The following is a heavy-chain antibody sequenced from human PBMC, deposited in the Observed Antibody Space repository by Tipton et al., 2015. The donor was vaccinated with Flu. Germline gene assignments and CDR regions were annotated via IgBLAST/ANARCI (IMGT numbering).Heavy chain of an antibody. J-gene: IGHJ5*02. CDR3: ARDGRVLWFGELLSSPDYNWFDP. D-gene: IGHD3-10*01. Sequence: SLRLSCAASGITFSSYSMNWVRQAPGKGLEWVSSISSSSSYIYYADSVKGRFTISRDNAKNSLYLQMNSLRAEDTAVYYCARDGRVLWFGELLSSPDYNWFDPWGQGTLVTVSS. CDR1: GITFSSYS. CDR2: ISSSSSYI. V-gene: IGHV3-21*01.